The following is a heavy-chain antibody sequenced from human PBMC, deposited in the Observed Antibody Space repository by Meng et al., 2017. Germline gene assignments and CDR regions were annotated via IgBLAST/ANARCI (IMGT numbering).Heavy chain of an antibody. J-gene: IGHJ4*02. V-gene: IGHV4-38-2*02. CDR2: IYHSVST. D-gene: IGHD3-22*01. CDR3: ARDSRPLVPMIVVVHFDY. Sequence: SETLSPTCTVTGYSISSGYYWGWIRQPPGKGLEWIGSIYHSVSTYYNPSLKARVTISVDTSKNQFSLKLSSVTAADTAVYYCARDSRPLVPMIVVVHFDYWGQATLVTVSS. CDR1: GYSISSGYY.